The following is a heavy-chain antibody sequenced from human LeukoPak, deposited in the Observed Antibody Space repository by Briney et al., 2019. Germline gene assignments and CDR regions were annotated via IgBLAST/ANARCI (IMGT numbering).Heavy chain of an antibody. CDR3: AKVRVGDYDYVWGSCRSYAFGD. J-gene: IGHJ4*02. Sequence: GGSLRLSCAASGFTFSSYAMSWVRQAPGKGLEWVSAISGSGGSTYYADSVKGRFTISRDNSKNTLYLQMNSLRAEDTAVYYCAKVRVGDYDYVWGSCRSYAFGDWGRGTLVTVSS. CDR2: ISGSGGST. V-gene: IGHV3-23*01. CDR1: GFTFSSYA. D-gene: IGHD3-16*02.